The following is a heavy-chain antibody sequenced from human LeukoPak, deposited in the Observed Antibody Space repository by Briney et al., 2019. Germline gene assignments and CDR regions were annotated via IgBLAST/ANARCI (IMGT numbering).Heavy chain of an antibody. Sequence: KPSETLSLTCTGSGGSIISSSHYWGWIRQPPGKRLERIGSIYYSGSPSYNPSLKSRVTITVDTSKNQFSLELSSVTAADTTVYYCARSHIVAVTGFAFDVWGQGTLVTVSS. D-gene: IGHD2-21*02. CDR3: ARSHIVAVTGFAFDV. V-gene: IGHV4-39*01. CDR1: GGSIISSSHY. CDR2: IYYSGSP. J-gene: IGHJ3*01.